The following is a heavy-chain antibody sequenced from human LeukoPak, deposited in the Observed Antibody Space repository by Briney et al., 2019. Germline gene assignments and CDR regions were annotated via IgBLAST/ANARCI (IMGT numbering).Heavy chain of an antibody. CDR2: IIPIFGTA. V-gene: IGHV1-69*13. CDR3: ARGFRGYRYGYGAFDI. Sequence: SVKVSCKASGGTFSSYAISWVRQAPGQGLEWMGGIIPIFGTANYAQKFQGRVTITADESTSTAYMELSSLRSEDTAVYYCARGFRGYRYGYGAFDIWGQGTMVTVSS. D-gene: IGHD5-18*01. CDR1: GGTFSSYA. J-gene: IGHJ3*02.